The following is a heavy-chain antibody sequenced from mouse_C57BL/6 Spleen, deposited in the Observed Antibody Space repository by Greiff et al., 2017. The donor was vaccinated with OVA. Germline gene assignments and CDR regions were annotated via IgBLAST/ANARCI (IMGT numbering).Heavy chain of an antibody. Sequence: QVQLKQSGAELVRPGTSVKVSCKASGYAFTNYLIEWVKQRPGQGLEWIGVINPGSGGTNYNEKFKGKATLTADKSSSTAYMQLSSLTSEDSAVYFCARSDYDEDYWGQGTTLTVSS. CDR3: ARSDYDEDY. J-gene: IGHJ2*01. D-gene: IGHD2-4*01. V-gene: IGHV1-54*01. CDR1: GYAFTNYL. CDR2: INPGSGGT.